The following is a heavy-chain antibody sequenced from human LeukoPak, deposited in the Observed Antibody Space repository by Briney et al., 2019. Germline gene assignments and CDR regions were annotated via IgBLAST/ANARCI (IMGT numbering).Heavy chain of an antibody. CDR3: ARGGAYCSSTSRYLSWFDP. CDR2: IYYSGST. V-gene: IGHV4-31*03. Sequence: SETLSLTCTVSGGSISSGGYYWSWIRQHPGKGLEWIGYIYYSGSTYYNPSLKSRVTISVDTSKNQFSLKLSSVTAADTAVYYCARGGAYCSSTSRYLSWFDPWGQGTLVTVSS. CDR1: GGSISSGGYY. J-gene: IGHJ5*02. D-gene: IGHD2-2*01.